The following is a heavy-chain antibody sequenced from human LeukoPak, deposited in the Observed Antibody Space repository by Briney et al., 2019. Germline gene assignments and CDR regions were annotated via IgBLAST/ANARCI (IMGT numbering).Heavy chain of an antibody. CDR3: ARINIRKYSSRPFDY. D-gene: IGHD6-13*01. J-gene: IGHJ4*02. V-gene: IGHV4-31*03. Sequence: PSETLSLTCTVSGDSLSTRGYYWTWLRQHSRKGLEWIGYISYSGSTYYNPSLKSRLTMSEDTSNNRFFLRLTSVTAADTAVYYCARINIRKYSSRPFDYWGQGTLVTVSS. CDR1: GDSLSTRGYY. CDR2: ISYSGST.